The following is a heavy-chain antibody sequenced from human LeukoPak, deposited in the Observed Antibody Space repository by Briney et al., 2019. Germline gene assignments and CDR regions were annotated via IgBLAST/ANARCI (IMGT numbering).Heavy chain of an antibody. J-gene: IGHJ4*02. CDR3: ARDLVVVPAAIGY. V-gene: IGHV3-21*01. D-gene: IGHD2-2*01. CDR2: ISSSSSYI. CDR1: GFTFSSYS. Sequence: GGSLRLSCAASGFTFSSYSMNWVRQAPGKGLEWVSSISSSSSYIYYADSVNGRFTISRDNAKNSLYLQMNSLRAEDTAVYYCARDLVVVPAAIGYWGQGTLVTVSS.